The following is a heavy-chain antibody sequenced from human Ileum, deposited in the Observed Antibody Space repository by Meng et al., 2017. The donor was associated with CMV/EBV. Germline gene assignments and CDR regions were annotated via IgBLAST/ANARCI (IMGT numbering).Heavy chain of an antibody. CDR1: GFTFSRYG. J-gene: IGHJ5*02. V-gene: IGHV3-30*02. Sequence: GESLRLSCAASGFTFSRYGMHWVRQTPGKGLEWVAFIWYDGSNEYYADSVKGRFTISRDNSKNTLYLQMNSLRAEDTAVYYCAKAIVVVPVAMGRWFDPWGQGTLVTVSS. D-gene: IGHD2-2*01. CDR2: IWYDGSNE. CDR3: AKAIVVVPVAMGRWFDP.